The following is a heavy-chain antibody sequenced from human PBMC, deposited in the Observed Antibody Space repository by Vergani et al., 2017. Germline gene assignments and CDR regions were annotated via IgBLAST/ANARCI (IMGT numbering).Heavy chain of an antibody. CDR1: GGSISSGSYY. CDR3: AREGSSSYYYYYYMDV. Sequence: QVQLQESGPGLVKPSQTLSLTCTVSGGSISSGSYYWSWIRQPAGKGLEWIGRIYTSGSTNYNPSLKSRVTMSVDTSKNQFSLKLSSVTAADTAVYYCAREGSSSYYYYYYMDVWGKGTTVTVSS. CDR2: IYTSGST. J-gene: IGHJ6*03. D-gene: IGHD6-6*01. V-gene: IGHV4-61*02.